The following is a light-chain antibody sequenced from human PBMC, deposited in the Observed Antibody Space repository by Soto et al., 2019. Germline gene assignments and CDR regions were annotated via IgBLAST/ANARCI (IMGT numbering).Light chain of an antibody. CDR1: QSISSW. CDR2: KAS. CDR3: QQYNSYPYT. V-gene: IGKV1-5*03. J-gene: IGKJ2*01. Sequence: DIQMTQSPSTLSASVGDRVTITCRASQSISSWLAWYQQKPGKAPKLLIYKASSLESGVPSRFSGSGSGTELTITISSLQPDDFATYYCQQYNSYPYTFGQGTKLEI.